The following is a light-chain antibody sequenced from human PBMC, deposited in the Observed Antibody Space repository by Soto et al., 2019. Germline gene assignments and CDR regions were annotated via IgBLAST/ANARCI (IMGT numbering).Light chain of an antibody. J-gene: IGLJ2*01. V-gene: IGLV2-14*03. Sequence: QSALTQPASVSGSPGQSITISCTGTKSNVANYNYVSWYQHPSGKAPQLMIYDVSYRPSGLSHRFSGYKSGNTASLTISVLQAEDEADYYCSSYTSTSTVIFGGGTKLTVL. CDR2: DVS. CDR1: KSNVANYNY. CDR3: SSYTSTSTVI.